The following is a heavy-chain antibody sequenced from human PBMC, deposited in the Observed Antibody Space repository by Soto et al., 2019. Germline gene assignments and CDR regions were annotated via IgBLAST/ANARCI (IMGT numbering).Heavy chain of an antibody. CDR1: GGSISSSGSY. D-gene: IGHD1-1*01. Sequence: QLQLQESGPGLVKPSETLSLTCTVSGGSISSSGSYWGWIRQPPGKGLEWVGMIFYSGSTYYNPSLKSRVTISVDTYKNQFSLKLSSVTAADTAVYYCARLGGRTDAFDIWGQGTMVTVSS. V-gene: IGHV4-39*01. CDR2: IFYSGST. J-gene: IGHJ3*02. CDR3: ARLGGRTDAFDI.